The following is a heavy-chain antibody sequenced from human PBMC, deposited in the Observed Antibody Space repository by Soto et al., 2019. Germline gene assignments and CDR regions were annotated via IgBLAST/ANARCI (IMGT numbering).Heavy chain of an antibody. CDR2: ISSSSSTI. CDR3: AREEGSSSGWPPQCFDY. D-gene: IGHD6-19*01. CDR1: GFTFSSYS. J-gene: IGHJ4*02. Sequence: GGSLRLSCAASGFTFSSYSMNWVRQAPGKGLEWVSYISSSSSTIYYADSVKGRFTISRDNAKNSLYLQMNSLRDEDTAVYYCAREEGSSSGWPPQCFDYWGQGTLVTVSS. V-gene: IGHV3-48*02.